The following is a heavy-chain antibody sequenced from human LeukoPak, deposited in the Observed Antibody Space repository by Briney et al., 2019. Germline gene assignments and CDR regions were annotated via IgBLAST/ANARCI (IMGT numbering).Heavy chain of an antibody. CDR1: GFTFNGYA. Sequence: GRSLRLSCAASGFTFNGYAMHWVRQAPGKGLEWVAVIWHDGNNKYYADSVKGRFTISRDNSKNTLFLQMSSLRPEDTAVYFCARADVYSGHGGKFDYWGQGTRVTVSS. V-gene: IGHV3-33*01. J-gene: IGHJ4*02. CDR3: ARADVYSGHGGKFDY. D-gene: IGHD4-11*01. CDR2: IWHDGNNK.